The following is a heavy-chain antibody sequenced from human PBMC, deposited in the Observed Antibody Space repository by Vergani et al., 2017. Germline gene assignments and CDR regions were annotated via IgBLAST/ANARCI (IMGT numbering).Heavy chain of an antibody. D-gene: IGHD2-2*01. J-gene: IGHJ6*02. Sequence: QVQLVQSGAEVKKPGASVKVSCKASGYTFTSYGISWVRQAPGQGLEWMGWISAYNGNTNYAQKLQGRVTMTPATSTSTAYMELRSLRADDTAVYYCAREVDCSSTSCYVYYYYGMDVWGQGTTVTVSS. V-gene: IGHV1-18*01. CDR2: ISAYNGNT. CDR1: GYTFTSYG. CDR3: AREVDCSSTSCYVYYYYGMDV.